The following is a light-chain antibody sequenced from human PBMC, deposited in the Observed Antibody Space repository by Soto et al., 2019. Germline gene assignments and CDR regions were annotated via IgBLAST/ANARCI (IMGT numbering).Light chain of an antibody. J-gene: IGKJ1*01. CDR2: GAS. V-gene: IGKV3-15*01. CDR1: QSVSSN. CDR3: QQYNNWRT. Sequence: EIVMTQSPATLSVSPGERATLSFRASQSVSSNLAWYQQKPGQAPRLLIYGASTRATGIPARFSGSGSGTEFTLTISSLQSEDFAVYYCQQYNNWRTFCQGTKVDIK.